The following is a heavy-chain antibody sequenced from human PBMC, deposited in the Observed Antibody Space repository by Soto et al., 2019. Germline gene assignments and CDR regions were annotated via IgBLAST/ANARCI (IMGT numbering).Heavy chain of an antibody. V-gene: IGHV3-23*01. CDR3: GKIEIGSSYYFDY. CDR2: ISGSGGST. CDR1: GFTFSSYA. D-gene: IGHD6-6*01. J-gene: IGHJ4*02. Sequence: EVQLLESGGGLVQPGGSLRLSCAASGFTFSSYAMSWVRQAPGKGLEWVSAISGSGGSTYYADSVKGRFTISRDNSKNTLYLQMNSLRAEDTAVYYCGKIEIGSSYYFDYWGQGTLVTVSS.